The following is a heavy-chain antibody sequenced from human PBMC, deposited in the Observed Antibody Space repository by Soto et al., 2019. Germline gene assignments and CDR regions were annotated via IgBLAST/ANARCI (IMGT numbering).Heavy chain of an antibody. Sequence: QVQLVESGGGVVQPGRSLRLSCAASGFTFSSYGMHWVRQAPGKGLEWVAIIWYDGSKKYFADSVKGRFTISRDNSKNTVYLQMNSLRAEDTAVYYCARQRGQMPGDVWGPGTTVTVSS. V-gene: IGHV3-33*01. J-gene: IGHJ6*02. CDR1: GFTFSSYG. CDR3: ARQRGQMPGDV. D-gene: IGHD2-15*01. CDR2: IWYDGSKK.